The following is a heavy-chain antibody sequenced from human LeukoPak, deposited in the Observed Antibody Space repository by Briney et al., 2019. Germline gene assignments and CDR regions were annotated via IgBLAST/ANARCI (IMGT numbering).Heavy chain of an antibody. CDR3: ARFTPTAMVTADY. V-gene: IGHV3-48*01. D-gene: IGHD5-18*01. J-gene: IGHJ4*02. CDR2: ISSSSSTT. Sequence: GGSLRLSCAASGFTFSTYSLNWVRQAPGKGLEWVSYISSSSSTTYYADSVKGRFTISRDNAKNSLYLQMNSLRAEDTAVYYCARFTPTAMVTADYWGQGTLVTVSS. CDR1: GFTFSTYS.